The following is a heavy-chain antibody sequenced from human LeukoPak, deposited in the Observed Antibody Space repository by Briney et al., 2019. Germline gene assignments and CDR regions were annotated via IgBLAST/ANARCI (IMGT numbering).Heavy chain of an antibody. J-gene: IGHJ4*02. V-gene: IGHV4-59*01. CDR3: ARGVVIAPQTFDY. CDR1: GDSINGFY. CDR2: IYYSGST. D-gene: IGHD2-21*01. Sequence: SETLSLTCTVSGDSINGFYWSWIRQPPGKGLEWIGYIYYSGSTNYNPSLKSRVTISVDTSKNQFSLKLSSVTAADTAVYYCARGVVIAPQTFDYWGQGTLVTVSS.